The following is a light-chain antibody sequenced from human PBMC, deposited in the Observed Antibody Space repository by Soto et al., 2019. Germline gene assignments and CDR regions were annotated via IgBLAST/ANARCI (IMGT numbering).Light chain of an antibody. Sequence: QSALTQPPSASGSPGQSVTISCTGTSSDVGGYNYVSWYQQHPGKAPKLMIYEVSKRPSGVPDRFSGSKSGNTASLTVSGLQAEDEADYYCSSYAGSNNWVCGGGTTLTVL. CDR2: EVS. V-gene: IGLV2-8*01. J-gene: IGLJ3*02. CDR1: SSDVGGYNY. CDR3: SSYAGSNNWV.